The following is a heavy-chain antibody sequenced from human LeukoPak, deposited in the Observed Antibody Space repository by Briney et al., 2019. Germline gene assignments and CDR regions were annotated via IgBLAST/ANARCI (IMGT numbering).Heavy chain of an antibody. CDR2: IRYDGSNK. CDR3: VSAYGGLLDY. J-gene: IGHJ4*02. Sequence: SGGSLRLSCAASGFTFSSYGMHWVRQAPGKGLEWVAFIRYDGSNKYYADSVKGRFTISRDNSKNTLYLQTNSLRAEDTAVYYCVSAYGGLLDYWGQGILVTVSS. V-gene: IGHV3-30*02. CDR1: GFTFSSYG. D-gene: IGHD3-10*01.